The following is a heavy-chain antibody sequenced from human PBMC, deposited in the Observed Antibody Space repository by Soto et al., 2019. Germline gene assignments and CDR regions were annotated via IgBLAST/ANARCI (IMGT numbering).Heavy chain of an antibody. D-gene: IGHD1-20*01. V-gene: IGHV3-30*03. CDR2: ISYDGSNK. J-gene: IGHJ4*02. CDR1: GFTFSSYG. CDR3: ATDRYNGNFDF. Sequence: QVQLVESGGGVVQPGRSLRLSCAASGFTFSSYGMHWVRQAPGKGLEWVAVISYDGSNKYYADSVKGRFTISRDNSKNSLYMQMNSLRAEDTALYYGATDRYNGNFDFWGQGTLGTVSS.